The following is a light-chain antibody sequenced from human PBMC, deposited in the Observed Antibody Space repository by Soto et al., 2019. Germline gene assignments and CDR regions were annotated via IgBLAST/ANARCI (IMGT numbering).Light chain of an antibody. CDR2: GAS. CDR3: QQYGSSRT. Sequence: EIVLTQSPGTLSLSPGERATLSCRASQSVSSSYLAWYQQKPGQPPRLLIYGASSRATGIPDRFSGSGSGTDFTLTISRLEPEDSAVYYCQQYGSSRTFGQGTKVDIK. CDR1: QSVSSSY. V-gene: IGKV3-20*01. J-gene: IGKJ1*01.